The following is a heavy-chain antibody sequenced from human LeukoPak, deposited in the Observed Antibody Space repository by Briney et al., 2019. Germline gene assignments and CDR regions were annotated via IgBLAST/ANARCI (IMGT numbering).Heavy chain of an antibody. CDR3: ARVGLSNDYGDYTTFDY. CDR2: IYHTGST. J-gene: IGHJ4*02. Sequence: SETLSLTCTVSGSSISSGYYWGWIRQPPGKGLEWIANIYHTGSTYYNPSLRSRVTMSVDTSHNQCSLKLSSVTAADTAVYFCARVGLSNDYGDYTTFDYWGQGILVTVSS. D-gene: IGHD4-17*01. V-gene: IGHV4-38-2*02. CDR1: GSSISSGYY.